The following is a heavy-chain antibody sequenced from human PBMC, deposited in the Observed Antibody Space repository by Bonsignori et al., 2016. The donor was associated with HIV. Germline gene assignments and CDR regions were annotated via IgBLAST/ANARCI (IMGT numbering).Heavy chain of an antibody. J-gene: IGHJ3*02. Sequence: GESLKISCAASGFTFSSYWMSWVRQAPGKGLEWVANIKQDGSEKYYVDSVKGRFTISRDNAKNSLYLQMNSLRAEDTAVYYCASITMVRGDAFDIWGQGTMVTVSS. CDR2: IKQDGSEK. CDR1: GFTFSSYW. D-gene: IGHD3-10*01. V-gene: IGHV3-7*03. CDR3: ASITMVRGDAFDI.